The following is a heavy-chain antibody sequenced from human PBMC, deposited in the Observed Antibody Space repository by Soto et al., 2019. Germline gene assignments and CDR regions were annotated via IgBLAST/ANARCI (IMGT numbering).Heavy chain of an antibody. CDR1: GFTFSSSW. D-gene: IGHD6-13*01. CDR2: IKQDGSEK. CDR3: ARGKWSVGAAVGTATFYFDY. J-gene: IGHJ4*02. Sequence: EGQLVESGGGLVQPGGSLRLTCAASGFTFSSSWMSWVRQAPGKGLEWVANIKQDGSEKYNVDSVKGRFTISRDNAKNALYLQMNSLRAEDTAVYYCARGKWSVGAAVGTATFYFDYWGQGVLVAVSS. V-gene: IGHV3-7*01.